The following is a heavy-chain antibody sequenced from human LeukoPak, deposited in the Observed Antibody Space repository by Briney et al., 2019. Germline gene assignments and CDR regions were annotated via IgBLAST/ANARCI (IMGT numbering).Heavy chain of an antibody. CDR3: ARIRGSVGGFDI. D-gene: IGHD3-16*01. CDR1: GYTFTNFD. J-gene: IGHJ3*02. V-gene: IGHV1-8*01. CDR2: MNPNTGNA. Sequence: WASMKVSCKASGYTFTNFDNNWVRQATGQGLEWMGWMNPNTGNAGYAQKFQDRVTITWDASTSTAYMELRSLRSDDTAVYYCARIRGSVGGFDIWGQGTMVTVSS.